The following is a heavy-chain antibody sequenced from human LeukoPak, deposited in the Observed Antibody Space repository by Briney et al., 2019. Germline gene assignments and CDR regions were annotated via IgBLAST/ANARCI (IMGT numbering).Heavy chain of an antibody. Sequence: GGSLRLSCAASGFTFSDYYMSWIRQAPGKGLEWVSYISSSSTYRSYAGSVKGRYTVSRDNAKNSLYLQMNSLRVEDTAVYYCARALLRFLEWSPDYWGQGTLVTVSS. CDR2: ISSSSTYR. CDR3: ARALLRFLEWSPDY. V-gene: IGHV3-11*06. J-gene: IGHJ4*02. D-gene: IGHD3-3*01. CDR1: GFTFSDYY.